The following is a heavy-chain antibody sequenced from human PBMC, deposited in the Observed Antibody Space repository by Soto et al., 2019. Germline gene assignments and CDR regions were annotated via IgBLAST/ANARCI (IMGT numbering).Heavy chain of an antibody. CDR3: TTDYVWGSYRHITIDY. V-gene: IGHV3-15*01. J-gene: IGHJ4*02. CDR2: IKSKTDGGTT. Sequence: GSLRLSCVASGFTFSNAWMSWVRQAPGTGLEWVGRIKSKTDGGTTDYAAPVKGRFTISRDDSKNTLYLQMNSLKTEDTAVYYCTTDYVWGSYRHITIDYWGQGTLVTVSS. CDR1: GFTFSNAW. D-gene: IGHD3-16*01.